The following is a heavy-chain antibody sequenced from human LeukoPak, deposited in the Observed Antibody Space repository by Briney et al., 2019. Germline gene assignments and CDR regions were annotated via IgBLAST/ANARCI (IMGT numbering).Heavy chain of an antibody. D-gene: IGHD2-2*01. CDR1: GVSISSGSYY. J-gene: IGHJ4*02. CDR3: ARTVQLLWYSTFDY. CDR2: IYNTGCT. Sequence: SETLSLTCTVSGVSISSGSYYWGWIRQPPGKGLEWIGSIYNTGCTYYNPSLKSQVTISVDTSKNQFSLNLGSVTAADTAVYYCARTVQLLWYSTFDYWGQGILVTVSS. V-gene: IGHV4-39*07.